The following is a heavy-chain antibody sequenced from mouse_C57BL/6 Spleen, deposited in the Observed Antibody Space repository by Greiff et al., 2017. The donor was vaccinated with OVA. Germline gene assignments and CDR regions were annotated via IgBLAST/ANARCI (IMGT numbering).Heavy chain of an antibody. V-gene: IGHV2-6-1*01. CDR2: IWSDGST. D-gene: IGHD1-1*01. Sequence: QVQLKESGPGLVAPSQSLSITCTVSGFSLPSYGVHWVRQPPGKGLEWLVVIWSDGSTTYNSALKSRLSISKDNSKSQVFLKMNSLQTDDTAMYYCARHTRGSSYWYFNGWGTVTTVTVSS. CDR1: GFSLPSYG. J-gene: IGHJ1*03. CDR3: ARHTRGSSYWYFNG.